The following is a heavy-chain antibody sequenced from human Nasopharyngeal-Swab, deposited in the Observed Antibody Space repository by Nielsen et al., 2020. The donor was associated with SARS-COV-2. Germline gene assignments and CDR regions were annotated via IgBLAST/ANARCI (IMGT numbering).Heavy chain of an antibody. CDR1: GFTVSAFG. CDR2: IRSKAYGGTT. J-gene: IGHJ5*02. V-gene: IGHV3-49*04. CDR3: TRDGT. Sequence: GGSLRLSCAASGFTVSAFGMHWVRQAPGKGLEWVGFIRSKAYGGTTEYAASVKGRFTISRDDSKSIAYLQMNSLKTEDTAVYYCTRDGTWGQGTLVTVSS.